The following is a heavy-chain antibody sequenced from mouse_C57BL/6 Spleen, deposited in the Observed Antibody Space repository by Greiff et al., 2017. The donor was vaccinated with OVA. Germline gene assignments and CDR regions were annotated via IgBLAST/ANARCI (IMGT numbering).Heavy chain of an antibody. Sequence: EVQGVESGPELVKPGASVKMSCKASGYTFTDYNMHWVKQSHGKSLEWIGYINPNNGGTSYNQKFKGKATLTVNKSSSTAYMELRSLTSEDSAVYDCARQDYYGNYEDYWGQGTTLTVSS. CDR1: GYTFTDYN. D-gene: IGHD2-1*01. V-gene: IGHV1-22*01. J-gene: IGHJ2*01. CDR3: ARQDYYGNYEDY. CDR2: INPNNGGT.